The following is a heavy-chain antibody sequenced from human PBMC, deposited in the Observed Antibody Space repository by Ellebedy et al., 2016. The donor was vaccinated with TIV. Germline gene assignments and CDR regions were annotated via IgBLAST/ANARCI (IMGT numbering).Heavy chain of an antibody. CDR3: ARDLPTPSGWFDP. CDR2: IYYSGST. D-gene: IGHD3-10*01. Sequence: MPSETLSLTCTVSGGSISSGGYYWSWIRQHQGKGLEWIGYIYYSGSTYYNPSLKSRVTISVDTSKNQFSLKLSSVTAADTAVYYCARDLPTPSGWFDPWGQGTLVTVSS. CDR1: GGSISSGGYY. J-gene: IGHJ5*02. V-gene: IGHV4-31*03.